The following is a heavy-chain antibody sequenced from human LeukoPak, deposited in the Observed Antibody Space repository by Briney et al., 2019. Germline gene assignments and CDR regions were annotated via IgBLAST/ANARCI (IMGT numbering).Heavy chain of an antibody. V-gene: IGHV4-34*01. CDR2: INHSGST. D-gene: IGHD6-19*01. CDR1: GGSFSGYY. CDR3: ARGVVWAVAGIQTQWYNWFDP. J-gene: IGHJ5*02. Sequence: PSETLSLTCAVYGGSFSGYYWSWIRQPPGKGLDWIGEINHSGSTNYNPSLKSRVTISVDTSKNQFSLKLSSVTAADTAVYYCARGVVWAVAGIQTQWYNWFDPWGQGTLVIVSS.